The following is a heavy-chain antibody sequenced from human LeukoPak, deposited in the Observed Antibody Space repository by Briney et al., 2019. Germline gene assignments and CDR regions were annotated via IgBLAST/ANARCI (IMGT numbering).Heavy chain of an antibody. J-gene: IGHJ3*02. CDR1: GGSISSYY. V-gene: IGHV4-4*07. D-gene: IGHD6-13*01. CDR3: ARDYGIAAAEAFDI. Sequence: PSETLSLTCTVSGGSISSYYWSWIRQPAGKGLEWIGRIYTSGSTNYNPSLKSRVTMSVDTSKNQFSLKLSSVTAADTAVYYCARDYGIAAAEAFDIWGQGTMVTVSS. CDR2: IYTSGST.